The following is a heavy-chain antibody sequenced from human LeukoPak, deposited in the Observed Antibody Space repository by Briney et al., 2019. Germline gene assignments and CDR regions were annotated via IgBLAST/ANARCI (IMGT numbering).Heavy chain of an antibody. D-gene: IGHD2-15*01. V-gene: IGHV3-23*01. CDR3: AKDREFVVGSALDI. Sequence: GGCLRLSCAASGFTLSSYVMSWVRQAPGKGLEWVSAISGSGRHTYYADSVNGRFTISRDNYRNTLYLQMNSLRAEDTAVYYCAKDREFVVGSALDIWGQGTMVTVSS. CDR2: ISGSGRHT. CDR1: GFTLSSYV. J-gene: IGHJ3*02.